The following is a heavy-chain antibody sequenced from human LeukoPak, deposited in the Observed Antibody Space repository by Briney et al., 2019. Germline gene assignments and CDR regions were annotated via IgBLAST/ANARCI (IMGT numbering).Heavy chain of an antibody. CDR3: ATHVDYGDYVSAPHY. CDR2: INPSGGST. CDR1: GYTFTSYY. V-gene: IGHV1-46*01. J-gene: IGHJ4*02. D-gene: IGHD4-17*01. Sequence: ASVKVSCKASGYTFTSYYMHWVRQAPGQGLEWMGIINPSGGSTSYAQKFQGRVTMTRDTSTSTVYMELSSLRSEDTAVYYCATHVDYGDYVSAPHYWGQGTLVTVSS.